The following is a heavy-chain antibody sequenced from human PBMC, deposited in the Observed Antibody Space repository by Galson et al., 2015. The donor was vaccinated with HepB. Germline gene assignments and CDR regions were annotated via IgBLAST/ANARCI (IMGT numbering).Heavy chain of an antibody. Sequence: SLRLSCAASGFTFSSYGMHWVRQAPGKGLEWVAVISYDGSNKYYADSVKGRFTISRDNSKNTLYLQMNSLRAEDTAVYYCAKELTGYCSGGSCYSMVHWGQGTLVTVSS. D-gene: IGHD2-15*01. CDR2: ISYDGSNK. CDR3: AKELTGYCSGGSCYSMVH. CDR1: GFTFSSYG. V-gene: IGHV3-30*18. J-gene: IGHJ4*02.